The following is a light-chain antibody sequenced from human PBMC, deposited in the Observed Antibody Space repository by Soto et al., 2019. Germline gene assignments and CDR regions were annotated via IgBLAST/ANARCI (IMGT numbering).Light chain of an antibody. J-gene: IGLJ1*01. CDR3: CSYAGSSTFD. V-gene: IGLV2-23*02. CDR2: EVS. Sequence: QSVLTQPASVSGSPGQSITISCTGTSSEEGNYNLVSWYQQHPGKSPKLMIYEVSKRPSGVSNRFSGSKSGNTVSLTISGLQAEDEADYYCCSYAGSSTFDFGTGTKVTVL. CDR1: SSEEGNYNL.